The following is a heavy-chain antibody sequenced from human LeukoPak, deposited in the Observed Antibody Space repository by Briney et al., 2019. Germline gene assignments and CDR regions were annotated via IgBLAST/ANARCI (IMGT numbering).Heavy chain of an antibody. V-gene: IGHV4-34*01. CDR2: INHSGST. Sequence: SETLSLTCAVYGGSFSGYYWSWIRQPPGKGLEWIGEINHSGSTNYNPSLKSRVTISVDTSKNQFSLKLSSVTAADTAVYYCARQHCSSTSRYFDYWGQGTLVTVSS. J-gene: IGHJ4*02. CDR3: ARQHCSSTSRYFDY. D-gene: IGHD2-2*01. CDR1: GGSFSGYY.